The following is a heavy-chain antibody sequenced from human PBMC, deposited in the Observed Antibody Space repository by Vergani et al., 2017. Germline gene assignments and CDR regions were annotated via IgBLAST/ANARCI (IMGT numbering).Heavy chain of an antibody. CDR2: ISGSGGST. CDR3: AKPDYISSWYSVTNFDD. D-gene: IGHD6-13*01. Sequence: EVQLLESGGGLVQPGGSLRLSCAASGFTFSSYAMSWVRQAPGKGLEWVSAISGSGGSTYYADSVKGRFTISRDNSKNTLYLQMNSLRAEDTAVYYCAKPDYISSWYSVTNFDDWGQGTLVTVSS. J-gene: IGHJ4*02. CDR1: GFTFSSYA. V-gene: IGHV3-23*01.